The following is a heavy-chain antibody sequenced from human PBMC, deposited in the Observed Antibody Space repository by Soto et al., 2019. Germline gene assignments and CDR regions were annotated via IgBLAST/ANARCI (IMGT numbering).Heavy chain of an antibody. D-gene: IGHD2-15*01. V-gene: IGHV4-59*01. Sequence: PSETLSLTCNVSGGPLTTYFWSWIRQPPGKGLEWIGYVSYFGTTNYNPSLQSRLTISLDTSKTHFSLNLSSVTAADTAVYYCATLPPRIVVVVLPIPSWGQGTLVTVSS. J-gene: IGHJ4*02. CDR2: VSYFGTT. CDR3: ATLPPRIVVVVLPIPS. CDR1: GGPLTTYF.